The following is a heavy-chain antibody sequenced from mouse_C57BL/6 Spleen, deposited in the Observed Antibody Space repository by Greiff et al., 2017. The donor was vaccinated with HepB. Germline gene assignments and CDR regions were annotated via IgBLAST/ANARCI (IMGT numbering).Heavy chain of an antibody. Sequence: VQLQQSGAELVRPGTSVKVSCKASGYAFTNYLIEWVKQRPGQGLEWIGVINPGSGGTNYNEKFKGKATLTAAKSSSTAYMQLSSLTSEDSAVYFCARGGRSLYAMDYWGQGTSVTVSS. CDR2: INPGSGGT. V-gene: IGHV1-54*01. CDR3: ARGGRSLYAMDY. CDR1: GYAFTNYL. J-gene: IGHJ4*01. D-gene: IGHD1-1*01.